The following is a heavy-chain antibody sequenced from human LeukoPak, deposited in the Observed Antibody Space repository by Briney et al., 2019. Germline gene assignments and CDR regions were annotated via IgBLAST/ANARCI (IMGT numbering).Heavy chain of an antibody. Sequence: GGSLRLSCAASGFTFSSYGMHWVRQAPGKGLEWVAVISYDGSNKYYADSVKGRFTISRDNSKNTLYLQMNSLRAEDTAVYYCANSPLPRYYYYYYMDVWGKGTTVTVSS. D-gene: IGHD1-14*01. V-gene: IGHV3-30*18. CDR3: ANSPLPRYYYYYYMDV. CDR1: GFTFSSYG. J-gene: IGHJ6*03. CDR2: ISYDGSNK.